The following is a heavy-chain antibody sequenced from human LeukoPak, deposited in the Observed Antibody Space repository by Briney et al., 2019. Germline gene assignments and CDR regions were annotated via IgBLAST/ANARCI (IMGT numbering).Heavy chain of an antibody. D-gene: IGHD2-2*01. CDR3: AKGPREKYCSSTSCYEDY. CDR1: GFTFSSYA. V-gene: IGHV3-30-3*01. J-gene: IGHJ4*02. CDR2: ISYDGSNK. Sequence: RSLRLSCAASGFTFSSYAMHWVRQAPGKGLEWVAVISYDGSNKYYADSVKGRFTISRDNSKNTLYLQMNSLRAEDTAVYYCAKGPREKYCSSTSCYEDYWGQGTLVTVSS.